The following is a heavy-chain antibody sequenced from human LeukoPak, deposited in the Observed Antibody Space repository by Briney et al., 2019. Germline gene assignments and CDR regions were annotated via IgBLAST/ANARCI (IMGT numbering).Heavy chain of an antibody. V-gene: IGHV4-59*01. Sequence: PSETLSLTCSVSGGSMSSYYWSWIWQPPGKGPEWIGYIHYSGSTNYNPSLKSRVTISVDTSENQISLKLSSVTTADTAVYYCARVGSDDSFDIWGQGTMVTVSS. J-gene: IGHJ3*02. CDR3: ARVGSDDSFDI. CDR2: IHYSGST. D-gene: IGHD1-26*01. CDR1: GGSMSSYY.